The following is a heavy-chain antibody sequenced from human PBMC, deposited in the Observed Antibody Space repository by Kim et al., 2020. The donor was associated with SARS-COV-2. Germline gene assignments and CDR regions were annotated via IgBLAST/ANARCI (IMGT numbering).Heavy chain of an antibody. D-gene: IGHD6-13*01. Sequence: SPSFQGQVTISADKSISTAYLQWSSLKASDTAMYYCARPGGYRGYYGMDVWGQGTTVTVSS. CDR3: ARPGGYRGYYGMDV. V-gene: IGHV5-51*01. J-gene: IGHJ6*02.